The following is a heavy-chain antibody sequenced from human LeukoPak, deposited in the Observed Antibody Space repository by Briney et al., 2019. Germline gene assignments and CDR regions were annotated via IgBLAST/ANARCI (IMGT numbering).Heavy chain of an antibody. D-gene: IGHD5-24*01. CDR2: IHHSGST. V-gene: IGHV4-34*01. J-gene: IGHJ5*02. Sequence: SETLPLTCAVYGGSFSGYYWSWIRQPPGKGLEWIGEIHHSGSTNYNPSLRSRVTISVDTSKNQFSLKLSSVTAADTAVYYCARGDGYNSRRFDPWGQGTLVTVSS. CDR1: GGSFSGYY. CDR3: ARGDGYNSRRFDP.